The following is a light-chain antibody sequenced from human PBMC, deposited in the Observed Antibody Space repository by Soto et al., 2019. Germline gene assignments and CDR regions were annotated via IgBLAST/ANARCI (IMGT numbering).Light chain of an antibody. V-gene: IGLV2-14*01. Sequence: QSVLTQPASVSGSPGLSPAISCTGTSRDVGGYNSVSWYQQQPGKVPKLMIYDVSNRPSGVSNRFSGSKSGNTASLTISGLQAEDEGDYYCSSYTTGGSYVFGTGTKVTVL. CDR3: SSYTTGGSYV. J-gene: IGLJ1*01. CDR2: DVS. CDR1: SRDVGGYNS.